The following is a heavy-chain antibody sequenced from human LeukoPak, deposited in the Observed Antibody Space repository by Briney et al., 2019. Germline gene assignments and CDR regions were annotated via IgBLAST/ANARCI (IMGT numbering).Heavy chain of an antibody. CDR2: MNPNSGNT. Sequence: ASVKVSCKASGYTFTSYDINWVRQATGQGLEWMGWMNPNSGNTGYAQKFQGRVTITRNTSISTAYMELRSLRSDDTAVYYCARRGLGGRALPDYWGQGTLVTVSS. V-gene: IGHV1-8*03. D-gene: IGHD4-23*01. CDR3: ARRGLGGRALPDY. CDR1: GYTFTSYD. J-gene: IGHJ4*02.